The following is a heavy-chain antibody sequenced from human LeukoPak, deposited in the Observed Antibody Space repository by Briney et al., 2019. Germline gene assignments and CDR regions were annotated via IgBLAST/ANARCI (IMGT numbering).Heavy chain of an antibody. V-gene: IGHV4-61*01. CDR1: GGSISSSSYY. CDR3: ARGPYGDYDIDWFDP. Sequence: SETLSLTCTVSGGSISSSSYYWSWIRQPPGKGLEWIGYIYYSGSTNYNPSLKSRVTISVDTSKNQFSLKLSSVTAADTAVYYCARGPYGDYDIDWFDPWGQGTLVTVSS. CDR2: IYYSGST. D-gene: IGHD4-17*01. J-gene: IGHJ5*02.